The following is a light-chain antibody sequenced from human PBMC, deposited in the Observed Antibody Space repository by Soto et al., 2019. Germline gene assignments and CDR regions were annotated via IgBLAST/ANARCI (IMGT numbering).Light chain of an antibody. V-gene: IGKV3-15*01. J-gene: IGKJ1*01. CDR2: GAS. Sequence: EIVRTQSPATLSVSPVERATLSGRASQSVSSNLAWYQQKPGQAPRLLIYGASTRATGIPARFSGSGSGTDFTLTISSLQSEDFAVYYCQQYNIWPPWTFGRGTKVDIK. CDR3: QQYNIWPPWT. CDR1: QSVSSN.